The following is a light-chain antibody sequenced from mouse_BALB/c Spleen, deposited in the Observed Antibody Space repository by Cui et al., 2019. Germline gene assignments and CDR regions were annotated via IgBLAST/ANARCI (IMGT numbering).Light chain of an antibody. J-gene: IGKJ1*01. CDR1: SSVSY. V-gene: IGKV4-80*01. CDR3: HQWSSYPWT. CDR2: STS. Sequence: QIVLTHSPAIMSASRGEVITLTCSASSSVSYMHWYQQKSGNSPKLLIYSTSTLASGVPSRFSGSGSGTVYSLTISSVEAEDAADYYCHQWSSYPWTFGGGTKLEIK.